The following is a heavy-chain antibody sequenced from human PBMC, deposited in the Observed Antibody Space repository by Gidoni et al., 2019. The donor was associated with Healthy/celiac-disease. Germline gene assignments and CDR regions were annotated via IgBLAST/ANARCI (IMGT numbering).Heavy chain of an antibody. J-gene: IGHJ4*02. D-gene: IGHD2-15*01. CDR2: ISYDGSNK. CDR1: GFTFSSYA. Sequence: QVQLVESGGGVVQPGRSLRLSCSASGFTFSSYATHWVRQAPGKGLEWVAVISYDGSNKYYADSVKGRFTISRDNSKNTLYLQMNSLRAEDTAVYYCAREYCSGGSCYLDYWGQGTLVTVSS. V-gene: IGHV3-30*04. CDR3: AREYCSGGSCYLDY.